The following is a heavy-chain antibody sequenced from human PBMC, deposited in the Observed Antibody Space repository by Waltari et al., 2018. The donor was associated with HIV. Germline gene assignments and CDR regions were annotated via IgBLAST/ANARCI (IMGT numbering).Heavy chain of an antibody. CDR2: IYYSGST. V-gene: IGHV4-39*07. J-gene: IGHJ4*02. Sequence: QLQLQESGPGLVKPSETLSLTCTVSGGSISSSSYYWGWIRQPPGKGLEWIGSIYYSGSTYYNPSLKSRVTISVDTAKNHFSLKLSSVTAADTAVYYCARVSYGSGGLDYWGQGTLVTVSS. D-gene: IGHD3-10*01. CDR1: GGSISSSSYY. CDR3: ARVSYGSGGLDY.